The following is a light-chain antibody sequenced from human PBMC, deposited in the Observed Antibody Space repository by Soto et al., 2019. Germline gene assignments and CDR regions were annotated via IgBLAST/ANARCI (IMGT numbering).Light chain of an antibody. CDR1: QSVSSY. CDR3: QQRSNWPIT. CDR2: DAS. V-gene: IGKV3-11*01. Sequence: EIVLTQSPSTLSLSPGERATLSCRASQSVSSYLAWYQQKPGQAPRLLIYDASNRATGIPARFSGSGSGTDFTLTISSLEPEEFADYYCQQRSNWPITFGQGTRLDI. J-gene: IGKJ5*01.